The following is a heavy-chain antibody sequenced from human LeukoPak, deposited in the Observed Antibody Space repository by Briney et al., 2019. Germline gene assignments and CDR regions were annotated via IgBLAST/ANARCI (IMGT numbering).Heavy chain of an antibody. CDR2: IYTSGST. Sequence: PSETLSLTCTVSGGSISSYYWSWIRQPAGKGLEWIGRIYTSGSTNYNPSLKSRVTMSVDTSKNQFSLKLSSVTAADTAVYYCARDACGSTSCQSYNWFDPWGQGTLVTVSS. V-gene: IGHV4-4*07. J-gene: IGHJ5*02. CDR1: GGSISSYY. CDR3: ARDACGSTSCQSYNWFDP. D-gene: IGHD2-2*01.